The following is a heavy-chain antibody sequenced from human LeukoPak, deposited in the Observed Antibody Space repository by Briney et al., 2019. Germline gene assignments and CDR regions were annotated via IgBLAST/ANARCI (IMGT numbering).Heavy chain of an antibody. CDR2: ISAYNGNT. V-gene: IGHV1-18*01. D-gene: IGHD1-20*01. Sequence: GASVKVSCKASGYTFTNYAVTWVRQAPGQGLEWMGWISAYNGNTNYAQKLQGRVTMTTDTSTSTAYMELRSLRSDDTAVYYCARPYNWNAFDIWGQGTVVTVSS. CDR1: GYTFTNYA. CDR3: ARPYNWNAFDI. J-gene: IGHJ3*02.